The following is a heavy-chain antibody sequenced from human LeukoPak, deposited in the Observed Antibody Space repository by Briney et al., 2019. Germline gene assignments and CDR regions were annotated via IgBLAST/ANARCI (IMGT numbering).Heavy chain of an antibody. Sequence: PGGSLRLSCAASGFTFSSYWRSWVRQAPGKGLEWVANIKQDGSEKYYVDSVKGRFTISRDNAKNSLYLQMNGLRAEDTAVYYCARGITMVRGAYYFDYWGQGTLVTVSS. CDR1: GFTFSSYW. V-gene: IGHV3-7*01. CDR2: IKQDGSEK. CDR3: ARGITMVRGAYYFDY. J-gene: IGHJ4*02. D-gene: IGHD3-10*01.